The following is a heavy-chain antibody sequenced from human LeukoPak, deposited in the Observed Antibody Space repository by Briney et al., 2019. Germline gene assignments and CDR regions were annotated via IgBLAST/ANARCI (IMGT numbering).Heavy chain of an antibody. CDR3: SRAPINGATAGYYYDLDV. D-gene: IGHD2-8*01. Sequence: GASVKVSCKASGYSFTGYFIHWVRQAPGQGLEWMGWINPNSGGTKYVEKLQGRVTMTRDTSIDTAYLEVSSLSSDDTALYYCSRAPINGATAGYYYDLDVWGQGTTVTVSS. CDR2: INPNSGGT. V-gene: IGHV1-2*02. J-gene: IGHJ6*02. CDR1: GYSFTGYF.